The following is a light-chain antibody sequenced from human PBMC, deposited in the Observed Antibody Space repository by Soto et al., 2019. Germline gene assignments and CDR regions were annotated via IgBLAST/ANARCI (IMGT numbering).Light chain of an antibody. CDR1: QDVTTN. CDR3: QQRSDWIT. V-gene: IGKV3-15*01. J-gene: IGKJ5*01. Sequence: EISMTQFPAILSASPGEGATLSCRAAQDVTTNFAWYQLRRGQPPRLLIYDISTRATGVPARFSGSGSGTDFTLTISSLQPEDFAVYYCQQRSDWITFGQGTRLEIK. CDR2: DIS.